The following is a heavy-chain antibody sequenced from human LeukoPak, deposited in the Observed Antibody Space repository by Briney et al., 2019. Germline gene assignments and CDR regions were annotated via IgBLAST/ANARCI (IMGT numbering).Heavy chain of an antibody. J-gene: IGHJ4*02. V-gene: IGHV3-30-3*01. CDR2: ISYDGSNK. CDR3: ARDPQQLYYFDY. Sequence: GGSLRLSCAASGFTFSSYAMHWVRQAPGKGLEWVAVISYDGSNKYYADSVKGRFTISRDNSKNTLYLQMNSLRAEDTAVYYCARDPQQLYYFDYWSQGTLVTVSS. D-gene: IGHD6-13*01. CDR1: GFTFSSYA.